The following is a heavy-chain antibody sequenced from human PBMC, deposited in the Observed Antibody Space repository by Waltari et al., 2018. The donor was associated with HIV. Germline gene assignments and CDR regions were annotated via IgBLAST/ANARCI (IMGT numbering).Heavy chain of an antibody. CDR2: MNPNSGNT. D-gene: IGHD3-16*01. V-gene: IGHV1-8*01. CDR1: GYTFTSYD. CDR3: ARRHMITFGGVLGGYYGMDV. J-gene: IGHJ6*02. Sequence: QVQLVQSGAEVKKPGASVKVSCKASGYTFTSYDINWVRPATGQGLEWMGWMNPNSGNTGKAQKFQGRVTMTRNTSISTAYMELSSLRSEDTAVYYCARRHMITFGGVLGGYYGMDVWGQGTTVTVSS.